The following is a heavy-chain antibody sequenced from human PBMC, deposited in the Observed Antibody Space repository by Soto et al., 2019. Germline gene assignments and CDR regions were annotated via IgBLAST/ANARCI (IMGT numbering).Heavy chain of an antibody. CDR1: GASVSTGY. V-gene: IGHV4-59*02. D-gene: IGHD3-16*01. Sequence: PSETLSLNCTVSGASVSTGYWSSIRQAPGKGLEWIGFMYFGGSFNYNPSLTSRATTSVDTSKNQFSLKLTSVTAADTAAYYCAQSYYDATGFAVDPWGQGTPVTVS. CDR3: AQSYYDATGFAVDP. CDR2: MYFGGSF. J-gene: IGHJ5*02.